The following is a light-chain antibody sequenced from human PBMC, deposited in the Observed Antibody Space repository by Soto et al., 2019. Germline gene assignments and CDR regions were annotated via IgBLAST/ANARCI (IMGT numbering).Light chain of an antibody. CDR1: ISDVGSYNY. CDR2: EVT. V-gene: IGLV2-14*01. Sequence: QSALTQPASVSGSPGQSITISCTGTISDVGSYNYVSWYQQHPGKAPKPMIYEVTNRPSGVSNRFSASKSGNTASLTISGLQVEDEADYYCSSYTSSSTLVVFGGGTKLTVL. J-gene: IGLJ2*01. CDR3: SSYTSSSTLVV.